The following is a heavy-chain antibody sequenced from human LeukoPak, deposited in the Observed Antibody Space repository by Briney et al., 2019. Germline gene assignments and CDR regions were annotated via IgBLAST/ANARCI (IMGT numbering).Heavy chain of an antibody. J-gene: IGHJ5*02. CDR1: GYTFTSYD. D-gene: IGHD2-15*01. CDR3: ATVGYCSGGSCYGFDP. Sequence: ASVKVSCKASGYTFTSYDINWVRQATGQGLEWMGWMNPNSGNTGYAQKFQGRVTMTRNTSISTAYMELGSLRSEDTAVYYCATVGYCSGGSCYGFDPWGQGTLVTIFS. V-gene: IGHV1-8*01. CDR2: MNPNSGNT.